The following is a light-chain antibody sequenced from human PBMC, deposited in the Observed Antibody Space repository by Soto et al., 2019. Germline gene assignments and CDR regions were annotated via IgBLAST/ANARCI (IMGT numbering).Light chain of an antibody. CDR3: QQCASWPT. CDR2: DAS. J-gene: IGKJ4*01. Sequence: EIVLTQSPVTLSLSPGERATLSCRASQSVGSYLIWYQQKPGQAPRLLIFDASTRATDIPDRFSGSGSGTDFTLTISSLEPEDFAVYYCQQCASWPTFGGGTKVEIK. CDR1: QSVGSY. V-gene: IGKV3-11*01.